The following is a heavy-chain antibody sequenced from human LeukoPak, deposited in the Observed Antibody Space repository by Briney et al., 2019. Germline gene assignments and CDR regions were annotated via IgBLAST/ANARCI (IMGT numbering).Heavy chain of an antibody. V-gene: IGHV1-46*01. Sequence: ASVKVYCKASGYTFTSYYLHWVRQAPGQGLEWLGIINPTSGSTTYAQKFLGRVTVTRDRSTSTVYMELNSLRSEDTAVYYCARDGGYSSGYYRGLYWGQGTLVTVSS. CDR3: ARDGGYSSGYYRGLY. CDR1: GYTFTSYY. D-gene: IGHD6-19*01. CDR2: INPTSGST. J-gene: IGHJ4*02.